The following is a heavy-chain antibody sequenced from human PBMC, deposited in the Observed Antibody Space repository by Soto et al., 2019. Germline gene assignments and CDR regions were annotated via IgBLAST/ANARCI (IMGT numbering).Heavy chain of an antibody. CDR2: IIPILGTA. V-gene: IGHV1-69*10. J-gene: IGHJ4*02. CDR3: ASLYYYDSSGYYYAPFDY. Sequence: SVKVSCKASGGTFSSYAISWVRQAPGQGLEWMGGIIPILGTANYAQKFQGRVTITADKSTSTAYMELSSLRSEDTAVYYCASLYYYDSSGYYYAPFDYWGQGTLVTVSS. CDR1: GGTFSSYA. D-gene: IGHD3-22*01.